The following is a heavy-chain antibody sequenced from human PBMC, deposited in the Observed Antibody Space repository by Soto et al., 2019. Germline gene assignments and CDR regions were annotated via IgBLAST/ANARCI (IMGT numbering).Heavy chain of an antibody. CDR2: ISYDGSNK. CDR1: GFTFSSYA. Sequence: GGSLRLSCAASGFTFSSYAMHWVRQAPGKGLEWVAVISYDGSNKYYADSVKGRFTISRDNSKNTLYLQMNSLGAEDTAVYYCARGSPTAYAFDIWGQGTMVTVSS. CDR3: ARGSPTAYAFDI. J-gene: IGHJ3*02. V-gene: IGHV3-30-3*01. D-gene: IGHD1-1*01.